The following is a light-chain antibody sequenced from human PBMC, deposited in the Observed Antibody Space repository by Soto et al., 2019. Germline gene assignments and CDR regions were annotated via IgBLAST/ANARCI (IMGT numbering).Light chain of an antibody. J-gene: IGLJ2*01. CDR2: EVS. CDR3: SSYTSSSTLV. V-gene: IGLV2-14*01. CDR1: SSDVGGYNY. Sequence: QSALTQPPSASGSRGQSVTISCTGTSSDVGGYNYVSWYQQHPGKAPKLMIYEVSNRPSGVSNRFSGSKSGNTASLTISGLQAEDEADYYCSSYTSSSTLVFGGGTKLTVL.